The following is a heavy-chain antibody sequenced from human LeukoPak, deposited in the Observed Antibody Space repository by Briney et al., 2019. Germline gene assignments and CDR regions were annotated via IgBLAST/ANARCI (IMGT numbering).Heavy chain of an antibody. Sequence: ASVKVSCKASGYTFTSYGITWVRQAPGQGLEWMGWISAYNGNTNYAQKLQGRVTMTTDTSTSTAYMELSSLRSDDTAIYYCGISGNYYYYMDVWGKGTTVTISS. V-gene: IGHV1-18*01. CDR3: GISGNYYYYMDV. D-gene: IGHD2-21*01. J-gene: IGHJ6*03. CDR2: ISAYNGNT. CDR1: GYTFTSYG.